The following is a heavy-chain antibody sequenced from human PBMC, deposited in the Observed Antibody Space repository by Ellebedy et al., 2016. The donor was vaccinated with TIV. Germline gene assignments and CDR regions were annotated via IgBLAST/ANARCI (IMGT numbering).Heavy chain of an antibody. CDR1: GFTFSNYW. D-gene: IGHD5-12*01. CDR2: IKQDGSEE. J-gene: IGHJ4*02. V-gene: IGHV3-7*01. Sequence: GGSLRLSCAASGFTFSNYWMTWVRQAPGKGLEWVANIKQDGSEEYYVDSVKGRFAISRDNARNSLHLQMNSLRAEDTAVYYCARDQWLRRAYYFDSWGQGTLVTVSS. CDR3: ARDQWLRRAYYFDS.